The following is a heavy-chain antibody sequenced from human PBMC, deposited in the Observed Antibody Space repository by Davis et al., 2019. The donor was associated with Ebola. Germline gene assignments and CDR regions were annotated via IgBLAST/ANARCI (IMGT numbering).Heavy chain of an antibody. CDR3: ARTHCSGGSCYLDY. V-gene: IGHV3-33*01. CDR2: IWYDGSRK. J-gene: IGHJ4*02. Sequence: GESLKISCAASGFNFRSYGMHWVRQAPDKGLEWVAVIWYDGSRKYYGDSVKGRFTISRDNSKNTLYLQMNSLGVEDTAVYYCARTHCSGGSCYLDYWGQGTLVTVSS. D-gene: IGHD2-15*01. CDR1: GFNFRSYG.